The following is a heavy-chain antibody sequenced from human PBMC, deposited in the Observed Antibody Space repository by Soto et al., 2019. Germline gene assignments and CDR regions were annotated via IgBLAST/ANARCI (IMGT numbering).Heavy chain of an antibody. CDR1: GVTVSSNY. J-gene: IGHJ4*02. V-gene: IGHV3-66*04. CDR2: IYSGGST. CDR3: ARHGYNYGGGYFDY. D-gene: IGHD5-18*01. Sequence: EVQLVESGGGLVQPGGSLRLSCAASGVTVSSNYMSWVRQAPGKGLEWVSVIYSGGSTYYADSVKGRFTISRDNSKTTLYLQMNSLGAEDTAVYYCARHGYNYGGGYFDYWGQGTLVTVSS.